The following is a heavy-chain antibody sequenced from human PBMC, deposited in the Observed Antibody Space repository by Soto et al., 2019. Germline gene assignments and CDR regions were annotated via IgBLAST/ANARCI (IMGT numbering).Heavy chain of an antibody. CDR1: GGSFSGYY. V-gene: IGHV4-34*01. Sequence: SETLSLTCAVYGGSFSGYYWSWIRQPPGKGLEWIGEINHSGSTNYNPSLKSRVTISVDTSKNQFSLKLSSVTAADTVVYYCARATTMVTSYYYYYMDVWGKGTTVTVSS. J-gene: IGHJ6*03. CDR2: INHSGST. CDR3: ARATTMVTSYYYYYMDV. D-gene: IGHD5-18*01.